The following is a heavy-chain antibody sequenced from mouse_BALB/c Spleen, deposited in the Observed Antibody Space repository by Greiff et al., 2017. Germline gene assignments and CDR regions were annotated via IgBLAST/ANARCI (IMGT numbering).Heavy chain of an antibody. V-gene: IGHV1-69*02. J-gene: IGHJ3*01. CDR3: TRDGNYMYDGRFAY. CDR1: GYTFTSYW. Sequence: QVQLQQPGAELVRPGASVKLSCKASGYTFTSYWINWVKQRPGQGLEWIGNIYPSDSYTNYNQKFKDKATLTVDKSSSTAYMQLSSPTSEDSAVYYCTRDGNYMYDGRFAYWGQGTLVTVSA. D-gene: IGHD2-14*01. CDR2: IYPSDSYT.